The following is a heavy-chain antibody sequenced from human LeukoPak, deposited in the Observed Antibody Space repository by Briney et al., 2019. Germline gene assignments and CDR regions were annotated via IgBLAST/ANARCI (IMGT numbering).Heavy chain of an antibody. J-gene: IGHJ4*02. V-gene: IGHV4-4*07. CDR2: IYTSGST. CDR1: GGSISSYY. D-gene: IGHD3-9*01. Sequence: SETLSLTCTVSGGSISSYYWSWIRQPAGKGLERIGRIYTSGSTNYNPSLKSRVTMSVDTSKNQFSLKLSSVTAADTAVYYCARDSHYDILTGYFHFDYWGQGTLVTVSS. CDR3: ARDSHYDILTGYFHFDY.